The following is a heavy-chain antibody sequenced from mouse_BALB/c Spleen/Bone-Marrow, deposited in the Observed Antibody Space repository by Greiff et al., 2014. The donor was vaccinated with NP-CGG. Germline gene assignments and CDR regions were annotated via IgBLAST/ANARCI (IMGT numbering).Heavy chain of an antibody. CDR2: INPYNDGI. CDR3: ASGTPATSYCALDY. D-gene: IGHD1-2*01. Sequence: EVQLQQSGPELVKPGASVKMSCKASGYTFTRYVIHWVRQKPGQGLEWIGYINPYNDGIKYNEKFKGKATLTSDKSSSTAYMELSSLTSEDSAVYYCASGTPATSYCALDYWGQGTSVTVSS. J-gene: IGHJ4*01. V-gene: IGHV1-14*01. CDR1: GYTFTRYV.